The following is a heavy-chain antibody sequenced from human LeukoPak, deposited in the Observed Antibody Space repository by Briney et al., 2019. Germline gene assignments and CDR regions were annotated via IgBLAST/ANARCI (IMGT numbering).Heavy chain of an antibody. V-gene: IGHV3-23*01. Sequence: TGGSLRLSCAASGFTFSSYAMSWVRQAPGKGLEWVSAISGSGGSTYYADSVKGRFTISRDNSKNTLYLQMNSLRAEDTGVYYCARAQIYYDILTGPFDYWGQGTLVTVSS. CDR1: GFTFSSYA. CDR2: ISGSGGST. D-gene: IGHD3-9*01. CDR3: ARAQIYYDILTGPFDY. J-gene: IGHJ4*02.